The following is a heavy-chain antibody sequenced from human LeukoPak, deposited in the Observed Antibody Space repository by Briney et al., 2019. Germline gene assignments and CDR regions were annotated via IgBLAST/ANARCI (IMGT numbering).Heavy chain of an antibody. CDR2: TYYTSKWYN. V-gene: IGHV6-1*01. CDR1: GDSVSSNSAA. J-gene: IGHJ5*02. CDR3: ARGEMYSSGWYTWFDP. D-gene: IGHD6-19*01. Sequence: QTPSLTCAISGDSVSSNSAAWNWIRQSPSRGLEWLGRTYYTSKWYNEYAVSVKSRITINPDTSKNQFSLQLNSVTPEDTAVYYCARGEMYSSGWYTWFDPWGQGTLLPLFS.